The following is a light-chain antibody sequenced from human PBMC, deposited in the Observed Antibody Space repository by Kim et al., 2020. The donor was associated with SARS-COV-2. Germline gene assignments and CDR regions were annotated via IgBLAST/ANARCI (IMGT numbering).Light chain of an antibody. J-gene: IGLJ3*02. CDR3: QSYDNSLSAWV. Sequence: RVTISCTGSSTNIGAGHDVHWYQQLPGTAPKLLIYGNNNRPSGVPDRFSGAKSGTSASLAITGLQAEDESDYYCQSYDNSLSAWVFGGRTQLTVL. CDR2: GNN. V-gene: IGLV1-40*01. CDR1: STNIGAGHD.